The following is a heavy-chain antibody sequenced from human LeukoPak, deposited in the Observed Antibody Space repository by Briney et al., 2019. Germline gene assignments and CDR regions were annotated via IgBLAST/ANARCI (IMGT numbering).Heavy chain of an antibody. Sequence: SETLSLTCTVSGGSISSYYWSWIRQPPGKGLEWIGYIYYSGSTNYNPSLKSRVTISVDTSKNQFSLKLSSVTAADTAVYYCAREPDPVATLGPTTYGMDVWGQGTTVTVSS. V-gene: IGHV4-59*01. D-gene: IGHD5-12*01. CDR3: AREPDPVATLGPTTYGMDV. CDR2: IYYSGST. CDR1: GGSISSYY. J-gene: IGHJ6*02.